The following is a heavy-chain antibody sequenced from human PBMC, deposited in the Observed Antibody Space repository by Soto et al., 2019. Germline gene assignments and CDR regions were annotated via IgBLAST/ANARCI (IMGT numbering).Heavy chain of an antibody. CDR1: DVSISTHKW. Sequence: QVQLQESGPGLVKPSGTLSLTCTVSDVSISTHKWWWTGVRQPPGKGLEWFGEIHQGGGTNSNPSHKSRVTMSIDKSNNQFSLNLNSVTAADTAAYYCAGVDGPGSYFDYWGQGTQVTVSS. CDR3: AGVDGPGSYFDY. V-gene: IGHV4-4*02. CDR2: IHQGGGT. D-gene: IGHD3-10*01. J-gene: IGHJ4*02.